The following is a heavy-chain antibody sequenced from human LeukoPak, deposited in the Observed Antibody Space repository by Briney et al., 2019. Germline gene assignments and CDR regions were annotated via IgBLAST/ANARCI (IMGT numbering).Heavy chain of an antibody. D-gene: IGHD3-22*01. J-gene: IGHJ4*02. V-gene: IGHV4-4*07. CDR2: IYTSGST. Sequence: SETLSLTCTVSGGSISTYYWSWIRQPAGKGLEWIGRIYTSGSTNYNPSLKSRVTMSVDTSKNQFSLKLSSVTAADTAVYYGARWYYDSSGYRYFDTGAREPWSSSPQ. CDR1: GGSISTYY. CDR3: ARWYYDSSGYRYFDT.